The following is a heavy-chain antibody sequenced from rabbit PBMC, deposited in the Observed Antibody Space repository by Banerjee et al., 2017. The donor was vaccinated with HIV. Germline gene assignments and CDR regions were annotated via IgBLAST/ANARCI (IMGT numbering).Heavy chain of an antibody. D-gene: IGHD1-1*01. Sequence: QEQLEESGGGLVKPEGSLTLTCTASGFDFSSNAMCWVRQAPGKGLEWIASIYISSGNTYYASWAKGRFTISRSTSLNTVTLQMTSLTAADTATYFCTRYSGSSVDYDLWGQGTLVTVS. J-gene: IGHJ6*01. CDR3: TRYSGSSVDYDL. V-gene: IGHV1S47*01. CDR2: IYISSGNT. CDR1: GFDFSSNA.